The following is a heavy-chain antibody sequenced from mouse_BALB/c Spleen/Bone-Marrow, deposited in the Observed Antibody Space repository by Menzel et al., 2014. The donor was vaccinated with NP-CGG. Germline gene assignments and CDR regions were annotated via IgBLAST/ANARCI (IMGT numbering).Heavy chain of an antibody. J-gene: IGHJ4*01. V-gene: IGHV1-87*01. D-gene: IGHD1-1*01. CDR2: IYPGDGDT. CDR3: ARNYYYGSSWSAMDY. CDR1: GYTFTSYW. Sequence: QVQLQQSGAELARPGASVKLSCKASGYTFTSYWMQWVKQRPGQGLEWIGAIYPGDGDTRNTQKFKGKATLTADKSSSTAYMQLSSLASEDSAVYYCARNYYYGSSWSAMDYWGRGTSVTVSS.